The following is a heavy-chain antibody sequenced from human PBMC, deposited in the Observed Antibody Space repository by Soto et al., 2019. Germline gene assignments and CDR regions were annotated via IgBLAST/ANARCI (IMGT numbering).Heavy chain of an antibody. J-gene: IGHJ6*02. CDR2: INPSGGST. V-gene: IGHV1-46*03. CDR1: GYTFTSYY. Sequence: QVQLVQSGAEVKKPGASVKVSCKASGYTFTSYYMHWVRQAPGQGLEWMGIINPSGGSTSYAQKFQGRVTMTRDTSTSTVYIGLSSLRCEDTAVYYCAREGGPTGTTGTPDYGMDVWGQGTTVTVSS. CDR3: AREGGPTGTTGTPDYGMDV. D-gene: IGHD1-1*01.